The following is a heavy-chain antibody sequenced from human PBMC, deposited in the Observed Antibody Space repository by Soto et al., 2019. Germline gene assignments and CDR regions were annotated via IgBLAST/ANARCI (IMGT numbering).Heavy chain of an antibody. CDR3: AKEGTYPDCSSTSCYCDY. CDR2: ISYDGSNK. CDR1: GFTFSSYG. V-gene: IGHV3-30*18. D-gene: IGHD2-2*01. Sequence: QVQLVESGGGVVQPGRSLRLSCAASGFTFSSYGMHWFRQAPGKGLEWVAVISYDGSNKYYADSVKGRFTISRDNSKNTLYLQMNSLRAEDTAVYYCAKEGTYPDCSSTSCYCDYWGQGTLVTVSS. J-gene: IGHJ4*02.